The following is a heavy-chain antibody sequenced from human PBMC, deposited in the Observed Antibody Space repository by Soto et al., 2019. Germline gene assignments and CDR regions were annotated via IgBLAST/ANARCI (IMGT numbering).Heavy chain of an antibody. CDR2: ISGSGGAT. Sequence: PGGSLRLSCAASGFPFSNYAMNWVRQAPGKGLEWVSTISGSGGATYYADSVKGRFTISRDNSKNTLYVQMNSLRVEDTAVYYCARKYSSSSGFYYYSMDVWGQGTRVTVSS. J-gene: IGHJ6*02. D-gene: IGHD6-6*01. CDR1: GFPFSNYA. V-gene: IGHV3-23*01. CDR3: ARKYSSSSGFYYYSMDV.